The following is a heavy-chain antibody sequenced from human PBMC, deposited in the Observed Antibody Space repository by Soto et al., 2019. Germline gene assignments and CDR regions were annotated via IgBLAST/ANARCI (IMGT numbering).Heavy chain of an antibody. D-gene: IGHD5-12*01. J-gene: IGHJ2*01. V-gene: IGHV3-33*01. CDR2: IWYDGSNK. Sequence: QVQLVESGGGVVQPGRSLRLSCAASGFTFSSYGMHWVRQAPGKGLEGVAVIWYDGSNKYYADSVKGRFTISRDNSKNTLYLQMNSRRDEDTAVYYCARGGGRWLQFGAYWYFDLWGRGTLVTVSS. CDR3: ARGGGRWLQFGAYWYFDL. CDR1: GFTFSSYG.